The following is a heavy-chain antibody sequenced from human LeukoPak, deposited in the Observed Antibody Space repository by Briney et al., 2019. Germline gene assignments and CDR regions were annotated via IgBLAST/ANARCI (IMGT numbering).Heavy chain of an antibody. CDR2: ISSSSTTK. V-gene: IGHV3-48*04. Sequence: GGSLRLSCAASGFTFSAYDMNWVRQAPGKGLKWLSYISSSSTTKYHADSVKGRFTISRDNTKNSLYLQMNSLRAEDTGVYYCVKDWQQQVVPTHLFDHWGQGTLVTVSS. J-gene: IGHJ4*02. CDR3: VKDWQQQVVPTHLFDH. D-gene: IGHD6-13*01. CDR1: GFTFSAYD.